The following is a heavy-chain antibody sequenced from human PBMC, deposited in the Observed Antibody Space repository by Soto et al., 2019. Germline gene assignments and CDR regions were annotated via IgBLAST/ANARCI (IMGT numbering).Heavy chain of an antibody. V-gene: IGHV3-11*01. D-gene: IGHD1-7*01. J-gene: IGHJ4*02. CDR3: ARERYNWNYYADY. CDR2: ISSSGSTI. Sequence: RGSLRLSCAASGFTFSDYYMSWIRQAPGKGLEWVSYISSSGSTIYYADSVKGRFTISRDNAKNSLYLQMNSLRAEDTAVYYCARERYNWNYYADYWGQGTLVTVSS. CDR1: GFTFSDYY.